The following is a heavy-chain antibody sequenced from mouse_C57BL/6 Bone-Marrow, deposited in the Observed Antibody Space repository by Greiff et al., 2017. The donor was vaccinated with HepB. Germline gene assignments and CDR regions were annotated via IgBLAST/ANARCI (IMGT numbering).Heavy chain of an antibody. CDR3: ARHSSGFDY. J-gene: IGHJ2*01. CDR1: GYTFTSYG. D-gene: IGHD3-2*02. V-gene: IGHV1-81*01. Sequence: LQESGAELARPGASVKLSCKASGYTFTSYGISWVKQRTGQGLEWIGEIYPRSGNTYYNEKFKGKATLTADKSSSTAYMELRSLTSEDSAVYFCARHSSGFDYWGQGTTLTVSS. CDR2: IYPRSGNT.